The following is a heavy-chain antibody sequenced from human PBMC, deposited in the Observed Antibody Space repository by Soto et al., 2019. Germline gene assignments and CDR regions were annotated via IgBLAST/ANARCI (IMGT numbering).Heavy chain of an antibody. J-gene: IGHJ6*03. Sequence: GGSLRLSCAASGFTFSSYSMNWVRQAPGKGLEWVSYISSSSSTIYYADSVKGRFTISRDNAKNSLYLQMNSLRAEDTAVYYCAREATNIVVVPAAMLSYYYYYMDVWGKGTTVTVSS. V-gene: IGHV3-48*01. CDR1: GFTFSSYS. CDR2: ISSSSSTI. D-gene: IGHD2-2*01. CDR3: AREATNIVVVPAAMLSYYYYYMDV.